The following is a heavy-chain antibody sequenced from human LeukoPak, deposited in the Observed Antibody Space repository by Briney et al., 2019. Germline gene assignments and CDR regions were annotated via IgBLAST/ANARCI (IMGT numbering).Heavy chain of an antibody. J-gene: IGHJ4*02. CDR3: AKVGYCISTSCHLPDY. Sequence: PGGSLRLSCAASGLTYSNNDMRWVRQAPGKGLKWVSGTSDGGGTTYYADSVKGRFTISRDNSKNTLYLQMNSLRAEDTAVYYCAKVGYCISTSCHLPDYWGQGTLVTVSS. D-gene: IGHD2-2*01. CDR1: GLTYSNND. CDR2: TSDGGGTT. V-gene: IGHV3-23*01.